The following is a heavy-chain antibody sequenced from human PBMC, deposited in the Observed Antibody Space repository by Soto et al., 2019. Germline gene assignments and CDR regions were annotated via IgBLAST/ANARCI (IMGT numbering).Heavy chain of an antibody. CDR3: ARDRGIGQMATKDY. Sequence: GGSLRLSCAASGFTFSSYGMHWVRQAPGKGLEWVAVIWYDGSNKYYADSVKGRFTISRDNSKNTLYLQMNSLRAEDTAVYYCARDRGIGQMATKDYWGQGTLVTVSS. V-gene: IGHV3-33*01. CDR1: GFTFSSYG. D-gene: IGHD3-10*01. CDR2: IWYDGSNK. J-gene: IGHJ4*02.